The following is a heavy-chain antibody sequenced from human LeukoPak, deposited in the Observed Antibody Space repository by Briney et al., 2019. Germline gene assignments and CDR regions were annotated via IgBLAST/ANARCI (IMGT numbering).Heavy chain of an antibody. V-gene: IGHV1-24*01. CDR1: GYTLTELS. CDR2: FDPEDGET. CDR3: ARANLTYSSSDY. D-gene: IGHD6-6*01. Sequence: GASVKVSCKVSGYTLTELSMHWVRQAPGKGLEWMGGFDPEDGETIYAQKFQGRVTMTEDTSTDTAYMELSSLRSDDTAVYYCARANLTYSSSDYWGQGTLVTVSS. J-gene: IGHJ4*02.